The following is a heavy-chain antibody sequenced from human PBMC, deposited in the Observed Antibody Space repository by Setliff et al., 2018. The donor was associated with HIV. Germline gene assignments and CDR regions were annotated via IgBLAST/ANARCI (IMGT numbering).Heavy chain of an antibody. CDR2: ISTYNGNT. V-gene: IGHV1-18*01. J-gene: IGHJ4*02. Sequence: EASVKVSCKASGYMFTSYGIGWVRQAPGQGLEWMAWISTYNGNTNYAPQFQGRVSVTTDTATSTVHMELRSLRSDDTAMYYCARDGHIDEAASTDFDSWGQGTLVTVSS. CDR3: ARDGHIDEAASTDFDS. CDR1: GYMFTSYG. D-gene: IGHD6-13*01.